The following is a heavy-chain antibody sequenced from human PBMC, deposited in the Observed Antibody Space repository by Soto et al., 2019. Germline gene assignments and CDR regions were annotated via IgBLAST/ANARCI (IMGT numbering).Heavy chain of an antibody. D-gene: IGHD4-17*01. J-gene: IGHJ5*02. CDR2: ISSSGSTI. Sequence: HPGGSLRLSCAASGFTFSSYEMNWVRQAPGKGLEWVSYISSSGSTIYYADSVKGRFTISRDNAKNSLYLQMNSLRAEDTAVYYCARDWGVGDYVGWFDPWGQGTLVTVSS. V-gene: IGHV3-48*03. CDR3: ARDWGVGDYVGWFDP. CDR1: GFTFSSYE.